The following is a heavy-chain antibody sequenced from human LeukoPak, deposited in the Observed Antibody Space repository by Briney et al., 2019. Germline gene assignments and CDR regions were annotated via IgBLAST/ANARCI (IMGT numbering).Heavy chain of an antibody. J-gene: IGHJ4*02. D-gene: IGHD3-10*01. CDR1: GGTFSSYA. Sequence: GASVKVSCKASGGTFSSYAISWVRQAPGQGLEWMGGIIPIFGTANYAQKFQGRVTITADESTSTAYMELSSLRSEDTAVYYCARDSTAYYYGSGSPAGYWGQGTLVTVPS. CDR3: ARDSTAYYYGSGSPAGY. CDR2: IIPIFGTA. V-gene: IGHV1-69*01.